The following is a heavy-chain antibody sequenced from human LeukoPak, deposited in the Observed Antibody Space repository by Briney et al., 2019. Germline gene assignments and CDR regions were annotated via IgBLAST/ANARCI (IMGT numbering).Heavy chain of an antibody. Sequence: GSLRLSFAASGFTFKKFSMRWVRQAPEKGVEGVSGISGSGSGTYYADSVKGRFTISRDNSKSTLYLQMNSLRAEDTALYYCAKEDAYSSSNPDYWGQGTLVTVSS. CDR2: ISGSGSGT. V-gene: IGHV3-23*01. CDR1: GFTFKKFS. J-gene: IGHJ4*02. D-gene: IGHD6-13*01. CDR3: AKEDAYSSSNPDY.